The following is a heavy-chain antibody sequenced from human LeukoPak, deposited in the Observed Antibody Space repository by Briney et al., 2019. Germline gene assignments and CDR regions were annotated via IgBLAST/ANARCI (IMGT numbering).Heavy chain of an antibody. D-gene: IGHD6-25*01. Sequence: GGSLRLSCAASGFTFSIYGMHWVRQAPGKGLEWVAFIRYDGSNKYYADSVKGRFTISRDNSKNTLYLQMNSLRAEDTAVYYCAKSPAALYYFDYWGQGTLVTVSS. V-gene: IGHV3-30*02. J-gene: IGHJ4*02. CDR3: AKSPAALYYFDY. CDR1: GFTFSIYG. CDR2: IRYDGSNK.